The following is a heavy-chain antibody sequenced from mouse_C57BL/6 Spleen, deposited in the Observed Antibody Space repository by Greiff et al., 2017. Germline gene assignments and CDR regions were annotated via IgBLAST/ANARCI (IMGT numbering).Heavy chain of an antibody. J-gene: IGHJ4*01. CDR3: ARVGGNYDAMDY. D-gene: IGHD2-1*01. Sequence: VQVVASEGGLVQPGSSMKLSCTASGFTFSDYYMAWVRQVPEKGLEWVANINYDGSSTYYLDSLKSRFIISRDNAKNILYLQMSSLKSEDTATYYCARVGGNYDAMDYWGQGTSVTVSS. CDR2: INYDGSST. V-gene: IGHV5-16*01. CDR1: GFTFSDYY.